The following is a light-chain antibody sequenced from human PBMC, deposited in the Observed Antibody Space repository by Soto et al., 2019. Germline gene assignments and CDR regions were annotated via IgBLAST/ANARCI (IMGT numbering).Light chain of an antibody. CDR1: QSVSSY. J-gene: IGKJ2*01. CDR3: QQRSNWPPNT. Sequence: EIVLTQSPATLSLSPGERATLSCRASQSVSSYLAWYQQKTGQAPRLLIYDASNRATGIPARFSGSGSGTDFTLTISRLEPEEFAVYYCQQRSNWPPNTFGQGTKLEIK. CDR2: DAS. V-gene: IGKV3-11*01.